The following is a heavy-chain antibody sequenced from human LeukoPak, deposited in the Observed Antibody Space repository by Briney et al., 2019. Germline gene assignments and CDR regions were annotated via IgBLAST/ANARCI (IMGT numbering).Heavy chain of an antibody. CDR2: IYYSGST. CDR3: ARDMGHYCSSTSCSSGWFDP. V-gene: IGHV4-59*11. J-gene: IGHJ5*02. Sequence: SETLSLTCTVSGGSISSHYWRWIRQPPGKGLEWIGYIYYSGSTNYNPSLKSRVTISVDTSKNQFSLKLSSVTAADTAVYYCARDMGHYCSSTSCSSGWFDPWGQGTLVTVSS. CDR1: GGSISSHY. D-gene: IGHD2-2*01.